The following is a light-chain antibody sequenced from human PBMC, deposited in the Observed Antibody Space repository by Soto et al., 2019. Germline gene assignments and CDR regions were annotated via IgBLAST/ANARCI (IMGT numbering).Light chain of an antibody. J-gene: IGKJ1*01. CDR2: GAS. V-gene: IGKV1-39*01. CDR1: QTISHY. CDR3: EQSYSTRWT. Sequence: DIQMTQSPSSLSASVGDRVTITCRAGQTISHYLNWYQQKPGKAPKLLIYGASSLQSGVPSRFSGSGSGTDFTLSISNLQPEDFATYYCEQSYSTRWTFGQGTKVEIK.